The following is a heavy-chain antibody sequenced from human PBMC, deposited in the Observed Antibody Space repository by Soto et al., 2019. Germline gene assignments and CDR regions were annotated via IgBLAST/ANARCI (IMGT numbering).Heavy chain of an antibody. Sequence: ETQLMESGGGLVQPGGSLRLSCAASGFIFNDYHMEWVRQAPGKGLEWIGRARNDPRARTTEHAASVRGRFITSRDDSQNALYLQMNRLKIEDTAVYYCVGSRPGGLVFQFWGQGTLVTVSS. J-gene: IGHJ4*02. D-gene: IGHD6-19*01. CDR1: GFIFNDYH. CDR3: VGSRPGGLVFQF. CDR2: ARNDPRARTT. V-gene: IGHV3-72*01.